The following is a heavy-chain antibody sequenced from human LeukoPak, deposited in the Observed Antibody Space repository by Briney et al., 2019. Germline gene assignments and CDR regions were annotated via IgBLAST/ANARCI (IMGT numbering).Heavy chain of an antibody. V-gene: IGHV4-4*02. CDR3: AKIRYRGSQSLVLYDY. CDR2: IYHSGST. D-gene: IGHD1-26*01. CDR1: GASISSNNW. Sequence: PSETLSLTCAVSGASISSNNWWTWVRQPLGKGQEWIGEIYHSGSTNYNSSLKSRVTLSVDESRNRFFLKLNSVTAADTAVYYCAKIRYRGSQSLVLYDYWGQGTLVTVSS. J-gene: IGHJ4*02.